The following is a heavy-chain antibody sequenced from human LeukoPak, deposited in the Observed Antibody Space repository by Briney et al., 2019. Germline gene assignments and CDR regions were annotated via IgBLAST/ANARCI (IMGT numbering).Heavy chain of an antibody. CDR3: SIVRGVIGGLTDAFDI. D-gene: IGHD3-10*01. CDR1: GYTFTSYG. V-gene: IGHV1-18*01. Sequence: ASVKVSCKASGYTFTSYGISWVRQAPGQGLEWMGWISAYNGNTNYAQKLQGRVTMTTDTSTSTAYMELRSLRSDDTAVYYCSIVRGVIGGLTDAFDIWGQETMVTVSS. CDR2: ISAYNGNT. J-gene: IGHJ3*02.